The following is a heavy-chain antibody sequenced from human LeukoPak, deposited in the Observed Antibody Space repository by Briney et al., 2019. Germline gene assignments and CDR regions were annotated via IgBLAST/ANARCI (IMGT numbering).Heavy chain of an antibody. V-gene: IGHV4-39*01. Sequence: SSETLSLTCSVSGGSISSSSYYWGWIRQPPGKGLEWIGSIYYSGSTYYNPSLKSRVTISVDTSKNQFSLKLSSVTAADTAVYYCARQSNATGTTFDYWGQGTPVTVSS. CDR3: ARQSNATGTTFDY. D-gene: IGHD1-1*01. CDR1: GGSISSSSYY. J-gene: IGHJ4*02. CDR2: IYYSGST.